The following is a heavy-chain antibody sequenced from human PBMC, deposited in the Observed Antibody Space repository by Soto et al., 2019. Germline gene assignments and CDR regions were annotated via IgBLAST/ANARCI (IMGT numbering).Heavy chain of an antibody. D-gene: IGHD6-19*01. V-gene: IGHV2-5*02. Sequence: QITLKESGPTLVKHTQTLTLTCTFSGFSLSSTRMAVGWIRQPPGKALEWLALIYWDDDKRYSPFLKSRLTITKDTSKNQVVLTMSNMDPVDTVRYYCAHIVVAGLGYYFDYWGQGTLVTVSS. CDR3: AHIVVAGLGYYFDY. CDR2: IYWDDDK. CDR1: GFSLSSTRMA. J-gene: IGHJ4*02.